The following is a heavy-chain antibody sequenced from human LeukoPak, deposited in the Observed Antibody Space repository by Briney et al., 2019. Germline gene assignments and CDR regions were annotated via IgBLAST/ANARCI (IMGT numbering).Heavy chain of an antibody. CDR2: INPNSGGT. CDR3: ARVPLRSSGFDY. D-gene: IGHD3-10*01. CDR1: GYTFTGYY. J-gene: IGHJ4*02. Sequence: ASVKVSCKASGYTFTGYYMHWVRQAPGQGLEWMGWINPNSGGTNYAQKFQGRVTMTRDTSISTVYMELSSLRSEDTAVYYCARVPLRSSGFDYWGQGTLVTVSS. V-gene: IGHV1-2*02.